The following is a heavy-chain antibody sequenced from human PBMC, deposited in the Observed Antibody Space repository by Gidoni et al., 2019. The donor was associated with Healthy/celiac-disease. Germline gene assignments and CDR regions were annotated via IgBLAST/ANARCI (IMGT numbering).Heavy chain of an antibody. D-gene: IGHD2-2*01. V-gene: IGHV3-13*05. CDR1: GFTFSSYD. J-gene: IGHJ2*01. Sequence: EVQLVESGGGLVQPVGSLRLSCAASGFTFSSYDLHWLRQATRKGLEWVSAIGTAVDPYYPGSVKGRFTISRENAKNSLYLQMNSLRAGDTAVYYCARAADYCSSTSCLRNPDPNWYFDLWGRGTLVTVSS. CDR3: ARAADYCSSTSCLRNPDPNWYFDL. CDR2: IGTAVDP.